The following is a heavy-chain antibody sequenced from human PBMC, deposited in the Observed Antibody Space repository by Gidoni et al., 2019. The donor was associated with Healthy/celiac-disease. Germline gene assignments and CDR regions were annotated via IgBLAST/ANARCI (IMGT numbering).Heavy chain of an antibody. V-gene: IGHV3-23*01. CDR3: AKTPYSGYAGNPFDY. J-gene: IGHJ4*02. D-gene: IGHD5-12*01. Sequence: EVQLLESGGGLVQPGGSLRLSCAASGFTFSSYAMSWVRQAPGKGLEWVSAISGSGGRTYYADSVKGRFTISRDNSKNTLYLQMNSLRAEDTAVYYCAKTPYSGYAGNPFDYWGQGTLVTVSS. CDR2: ISGSGGRT. CDR1: GFTFSSYA.